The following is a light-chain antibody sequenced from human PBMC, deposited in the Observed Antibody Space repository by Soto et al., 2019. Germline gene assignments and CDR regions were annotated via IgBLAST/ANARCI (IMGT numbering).Light chain of an antibody. CDR2: DAS. CDR3: QHYDHLPPLS. J-gene: IGKJ4*01. V-gene: IGKV1-33*01. Sequence: DIQMTQSPSSLSASVGDRVTITCQASQDIKNYLNWYQQKPGKAPNLLIYDASNLKTGVPSRFXGSGSGTHFTSTISSLQPEDIATYYCQHYDHLPPLSFGGGTKVEIK. CDR1: QDIKNY.